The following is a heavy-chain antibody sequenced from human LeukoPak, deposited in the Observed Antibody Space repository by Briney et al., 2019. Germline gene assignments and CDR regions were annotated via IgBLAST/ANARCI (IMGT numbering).Heavy chain of an antibody. D-gene: IGHD5-18*01. J-gene: IGHJ4*01. V-gene: IGHV3-30*04. CDR2: ISYDGINT. CDR1: GFTFSSYT. CDR3: AEVNTAIGW. Sequence: GGSLRLSCAASGFTFSSYTMHWVRQTPGKGLEWVAVISYDGINTYYADSVKGRFTISRDNSKNTLYLQMNSLRAEDTAVYYCAEVNTAIGWGDQATLVAVSA.